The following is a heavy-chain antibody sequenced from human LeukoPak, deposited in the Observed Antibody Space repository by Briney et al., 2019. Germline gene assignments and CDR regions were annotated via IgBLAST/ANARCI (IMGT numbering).Heavy chain of an antibody. D-gene: IGHD4-17*01. CDR1: GGSISTYY. J-gene: IGHJ4*02. CDR2: ISGSGGST. CDR3: VDGDYGDY. Sequence: ETLSLTCTVSGGSISTYYWSWVRQAPGKGLEWVSAISGSGGSTYYADSVKGRFIISRDNSKNTLYLQMNSLRAEDTAVYYCVDGDYGDYWGQGTLVTVSS. V-gene: IGHV3-23*01.